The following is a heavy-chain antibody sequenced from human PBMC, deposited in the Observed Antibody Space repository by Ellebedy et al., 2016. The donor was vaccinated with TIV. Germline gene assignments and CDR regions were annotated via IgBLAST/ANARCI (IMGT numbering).Heavy chain of an antibody. J-gene: IGHJ5*02. CDR3: ARDRRVGATGLTLPSNYWFDP. Sequence: AASVKVSCKASGYTFTGYYMHWARQAPGQGLEWMGWINPNSGGTSFAQKFQGRVSMTRDTSISTAYMELSRLRSDDTAMYYCARDRRVGATGLTLPSNYWFDPWGQGTLVTVSS. CDR1: GYTFTGYY. D-gene: IGHD1-26*01. CDR2: INPNSGGT. V-gene: IGHV1-2*02.